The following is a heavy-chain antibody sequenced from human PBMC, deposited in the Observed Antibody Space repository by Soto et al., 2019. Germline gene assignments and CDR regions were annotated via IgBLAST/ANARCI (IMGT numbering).Heavy chain of an antibody. J-gene: IGHJ4*02. Sequence: RASVKVSCKASGGSFSSNAISWVRQTPGQGLEWMGGIIPIFGTANYAQNFQGRVTITADKFTGTAYMELSSLRSEDTAVYYCARNVGHSSSWMMDHWGQGTLVTVSS. CDR2: IIPIFGTA. CDR3: ARNVGHSSSWMMDH. D-gene: IGHD6-13*01. CDR1: GGSFSSNA. V-gene: IGHV1-69*06.